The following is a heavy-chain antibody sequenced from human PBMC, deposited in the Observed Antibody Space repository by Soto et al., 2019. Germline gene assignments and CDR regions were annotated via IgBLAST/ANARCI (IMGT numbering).Heavy chain of an antibody. V-gene: IGHV6-1*01. D-gene: IGHD5-12*01. J-gene: IGHJ5*02. CDR3: ARGSAYDESWFDP. CDR2: TYYRSRWYN. CDR1: GESVSTNRAS. Sequence: SQTLSLTCAISGESVSTNRASWNWIRQSPSRGLEWLGRTYYRSRWYNDYAVSVKSRITINPDTSKNQFSLQLNSVTAEDTAVYYCARGSAYDESWFDPWGQGTPVT.